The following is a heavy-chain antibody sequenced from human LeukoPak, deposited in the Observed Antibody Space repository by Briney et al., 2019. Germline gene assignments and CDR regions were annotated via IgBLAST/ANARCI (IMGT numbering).Heavy chain of an antibody. Sequence: SXTLSXXCTVSDDSITIYYWSWIRQPPGKGLEWIGYIDHTGITNYNPSLTSRVTISRDTSKNHFSLKLSSVTAADTAVYYCAGXXRYXXWXXKEGNWXDPWGQGTXVTVSS. V-gene: IGHV4-59*01. D-gene: IGHD3-9*01. CDR3: AGXXRYXXWXXKEGNWXDP. J-gene: IGHJ5*02. CDR2: IDHTGIT. CDR1: DDSITIYY.